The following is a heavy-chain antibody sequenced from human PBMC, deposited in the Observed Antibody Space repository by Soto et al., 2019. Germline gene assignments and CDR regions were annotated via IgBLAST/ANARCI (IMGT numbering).Heavy chain of an antibody. CDR3: ARQVFGALHSLVDV. D-gene: IGHD3-10*02. V-gene: IGHV4-34*01. J-gene: IGHJ6*02. CDR2: IDRSGST. CDR1: GGSFSGYY. Sequence: SETLSLTCAVYGGSFSGYYWNWLRQPPGEGLEWIGKIDRSGSTNYNPSLKSRVTISLDTSKNQFSLKLTSVTATDTAVYYCARQVFGALHSLVDVWGQGTTVTVSS.